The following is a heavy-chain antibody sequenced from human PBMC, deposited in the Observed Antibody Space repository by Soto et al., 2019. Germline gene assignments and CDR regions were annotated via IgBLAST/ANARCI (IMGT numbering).Heavy chain of an antibody. V-gene: IGHV3-23*01. Sequence: GGSLRLSCAASGFTFSSYAMSWVRQAPGKGLEWVSAISGSGGSTYYADSVKGRFTISRDNSKNTLYLQMNSLRAEDTAVYYCAKKLGRGSSSWYLWPSIDYWGQGTLVTVSS. D-gene: IGHD6-13*01. J-gene: IGHJ4*02. CDR3: AKKLGRGSSSWYLWPSIDY. CDR2: ISGSGGST. CDR1: GFTFSSYA.